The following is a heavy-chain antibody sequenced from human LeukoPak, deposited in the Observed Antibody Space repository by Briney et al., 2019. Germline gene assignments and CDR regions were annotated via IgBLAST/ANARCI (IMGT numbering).Heavy chain of an antibody. D-gene: IGHD3-3*01. Sequence: ASVKVSCKASRYTFTGYYMHWVRQAPGQGLEWMGWINPNSGGTNYAQKFQGRVTMTRDTSISTAYMELSRLRSDDTAVYYCARATTYDFWSGYCFGYWGQGTLVTVSS. V-gene: IGHV1-2*02. CDR2: INPNSGGT. CDR3: ARATTYDFWSGYCFGY. CDR1: RYTFTGYY. J-gene: IGHJ4*02.